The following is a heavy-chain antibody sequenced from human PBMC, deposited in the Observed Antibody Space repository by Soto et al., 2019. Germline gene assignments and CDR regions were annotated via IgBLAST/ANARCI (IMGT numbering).Heavy chain of an antibody. J-gene: IGHJ4*02. CDR2: IYYSGST. CDR3: ARGYSGSYFGNFDY. Sequence: PSEILSLICTVTGGSISSYYWSWIRQPPGKGLEWIGYIYYSGSTNYNPSLKSRVTISVDTSKNQFSLKLSSVTAADTAVYYCARGYSGSYFGNFDYWGQGTLVTVSS. D-gene: IGHD1-26*01. V-gene: IGHV4-59*01. CDR1: GGSISSYY.